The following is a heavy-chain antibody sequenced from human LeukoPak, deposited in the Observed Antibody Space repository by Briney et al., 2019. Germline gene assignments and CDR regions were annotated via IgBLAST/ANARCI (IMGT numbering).Heavy chain of an antibody. CDR1: GYTFTGYY. Sequence: EASVKVSCKASGYTFTGYYMHWVRQAPGQGLEWMGWINPNSGGTNYAQKFQGRVTMTRDTSISTAYMELSRLRSDDTAVYYCARDPWMAGTGWFDPWGQGTLVTVSS. CDR3: ARDPWMAGTGWFDP. D-gene: IGHD6-19*01. V-gene: IGHV1-2*02. CDR2: INPNSGGT. J-gene: IGHJ5*02.